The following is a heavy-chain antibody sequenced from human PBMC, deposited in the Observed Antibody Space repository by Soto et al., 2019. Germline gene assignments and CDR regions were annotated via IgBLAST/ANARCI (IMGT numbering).Heavy chain of an antibody. Sequence: QAQLVQSGAEVKKPGSSVKVSCKASGGTFSSYGISWVRQAPGQGLEWMGGIIPVLGTSKYAQRFKGRVTLTADDSMGTSYMELRSLRPEDTAIYYCAREIASLRGNAFDSWGQGTIGTISS. CDR1: GGTFSSYG. J-gene: IGHJ3*02. D-gene: IGHD2-21*01. CDR2: IIPVLGTS. CDR3: AREIASLRGNAFDS. V-gene: IGHV1-69*01.